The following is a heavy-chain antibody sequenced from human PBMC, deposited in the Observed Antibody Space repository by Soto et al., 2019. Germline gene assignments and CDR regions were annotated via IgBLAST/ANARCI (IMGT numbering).Heavy chain of an antibody. CDR3: ARDRSVDILTGYYTFGFLDV. CDR2: INPNSGGT. D-gene: IGHD3-9*01. J-gene: IGHJ6*04. V-gene: IGHV1-2*04. Sequence: GASVKVSCKASGYTFTGYYMHWVRQAPGQGLEWMGWINPNSGGTNYAQKFQGWVTMTRDTSISTAYMELSRLRSDDTAVYYCARDRSVDILTGYYTFGFLDVSGKGTTVTVSS. CDR1: GYTFTGYY.